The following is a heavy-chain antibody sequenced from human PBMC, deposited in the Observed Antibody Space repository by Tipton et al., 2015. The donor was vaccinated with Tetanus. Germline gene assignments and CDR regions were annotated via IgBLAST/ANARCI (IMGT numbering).Heavy chain of an antibody. V-gene: IGHV4-61*01. CDR3: ARGTLHAFDF. J-gene: IGHJ4*02. CDR2: IRDNGNS. Sequence: TLSLTCTVSGGSVRSGSYYWNWIRQPPGKGLEWIGYIRDNGNSYANPSLSGRVTMSVDTRKNQFSLNLTSMSVADTATYYCARGTLHAFDFWGQGVQVTVSS. CDR1: GGSVRSGSYY.